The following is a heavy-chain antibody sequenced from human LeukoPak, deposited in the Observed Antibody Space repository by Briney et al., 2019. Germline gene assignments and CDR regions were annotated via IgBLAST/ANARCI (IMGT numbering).Heavy chain of an antibody. V-gene: IGHV3-53*01. Sequence: GGSLRLSCAASGFTVSSNYMSWVRQAPGKGLEWVSVIYSGGSTYYADSVQGRFTISRDTSKNTLYLQMNSLRAEDTAVYYCARAPYGDYGGYYYYMDVWGKGTTVTVSS. CDR2: IYSGGST. CDR1: GFTVSSNY. D-gene: IGHD4-17*01. J-gene: IGHJ6*03. CDR3: ARAPYGDYGGYYYYMDV.